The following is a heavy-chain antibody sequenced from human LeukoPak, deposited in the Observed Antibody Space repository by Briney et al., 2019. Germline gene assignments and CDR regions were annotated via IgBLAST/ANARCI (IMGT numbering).Heavy chain of an antibody. V-gene: IGHV3-48*01. CDR2: ISSSSSTI. Sequence: GGSLRLSCAASGFTFSSYSMNWVRQAPGKGLEWVSYISSSSSTIYYADSVKGRFTISRDNAKNSLYLQMNSLRAEDTAVYYCARSVVVAALVFDYGGRGTRVTVSS. D-gene: IGHD2-15*01. CDR3: ARSVVVAALVFDY. J-gene: IGHJ4*02. CDR1: GFTFSSYS.